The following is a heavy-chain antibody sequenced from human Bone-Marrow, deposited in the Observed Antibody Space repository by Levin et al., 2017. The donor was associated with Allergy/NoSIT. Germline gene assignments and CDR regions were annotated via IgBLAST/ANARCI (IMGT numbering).Heavy chain of an antibody. V-gene: IGHV3-23*01. Sequence: PGGSLRLSCAASGFTFSSYAMSWVRQAPGKGLEWVSAISGSGGSTYYADSVKGRFTISRDNSKNTLYLQMNSLRAEDTAVYYCAKVQTGSTSCYRRGGSCLDAFDIWGQGTMVTVSS. CDR2: ISGSGGST. CDR3: AKVQTGSTSCYRRGGSCLDAFDI. J-gene: IGHJ3*02. D-gene: IGHD2-2*01. CDR1: GFTFSSYA.